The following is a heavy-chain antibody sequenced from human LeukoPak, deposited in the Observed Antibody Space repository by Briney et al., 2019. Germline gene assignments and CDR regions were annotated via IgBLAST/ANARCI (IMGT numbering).Heavy chain of an antibody. J-gene: IGHJ5*02. CDR3: ARDQLILAHYYNANWFDP. V-gene: IGHV1-18*04. CDR1: GYTLSSYG. CDR2: ISAYTGET. D-gene: IGHD3-10*01. Sequence: ASVKVSCKASGYTLSSYGINWVRLAPGQGFEWMGWISAYTGETNYAQKFQGRLTLTTDTSTSTAYMELMSLRSDDTAVYYCARDQLILAHYYNANWFDPWGQGTLVTVSS.